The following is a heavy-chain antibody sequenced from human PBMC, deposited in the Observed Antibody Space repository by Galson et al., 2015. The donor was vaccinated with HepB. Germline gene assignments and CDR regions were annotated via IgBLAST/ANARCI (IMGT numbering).Heavy chain of an antibody. J-gene: IGHJ6*03. Sequence: SLRLSCAASGFTFSSYSMNWVRQAPGKGLEWVSSISSSSSYIYYADSVKGRFTISRDNAKNSLCLQMNSLRAEDTAVYYCARSPSQSYYDFWSGSPGGYYMDVWGKGTTVTVSS. V-gene: IGHV3-21*01. CDR2: ISSSSSYI. D-gene: IGHD3-3*01. CDR1: GFTFSSYS. CDR3: ARSPSQSYYDFWSGSPGGYYMDV.